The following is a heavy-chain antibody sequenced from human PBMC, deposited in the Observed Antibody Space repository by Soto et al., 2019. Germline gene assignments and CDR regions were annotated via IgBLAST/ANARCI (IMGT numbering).Heavy chain of an antibody. CDR3: TRDMGGWTDY. CDR2: INAGNGKT. D-gene: IGHD6-19*01. Sequence: QVQLVQSGAEVKKPGASVKVSCKASGYTFTSYAMQWVRQAPGQRLEWMGWINAGNGKTKYSQTFPGRVTITSDTSARTDYMELSSLRSEDTAVYYCTRDMGGWTDYWGQGTLVTVSS. J-gene: IGHJ4*02. V-gene: IGHV1-3*01. CDR1: GYTFTSYA.